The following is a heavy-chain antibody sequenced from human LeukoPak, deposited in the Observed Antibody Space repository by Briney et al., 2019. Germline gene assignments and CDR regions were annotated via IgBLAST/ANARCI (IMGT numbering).Heavy chain of an antibody. V-gene: IGHV4-59*01. D-gene: IGHD3-22*01. CDR1: GGSISRNY. Sequence: PSETLSLTCTVSGGSISRNYWNWIRQPPGKGLEWIGYIYYTGSTKYNPSLESRVTVSVDTSKNQFSLKLSSVSAADTAVYYCARGFYDSAGYSTPFDSWGQGIPVAVSS. CDR2: IYYTGST. CDR3: ARGFYDSAGYSTPFDS. J-gene: IGHJ4*02.